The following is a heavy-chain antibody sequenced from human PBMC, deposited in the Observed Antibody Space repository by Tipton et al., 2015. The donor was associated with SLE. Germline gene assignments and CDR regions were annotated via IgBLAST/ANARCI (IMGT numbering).Heavy chain of an antibody. V-gene: IGHV4-59*01. CDR2: IYYSGNT. Sequence: TLSLTCTVSGGSISTYYWSWIRQPPGKGLEWIGEIYYSGNTNYNPSLKSRVTLSVDTSKNQFSLRLSSVTAADTAVYYCARYCTSSRCNTGAFDFWGQGTLVTVSS. D-gene: IGHD2-2*02. CDR1: GGSISTYY. J-gene: IGHJ4*02. CDR3: ARYCTSSRCNTGAFDF.